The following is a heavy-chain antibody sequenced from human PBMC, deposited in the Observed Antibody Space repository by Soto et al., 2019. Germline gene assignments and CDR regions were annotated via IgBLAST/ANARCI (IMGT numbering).Heavy chain of an antibody. V-gene: IGHV1-69*13. D-gene: IGHD1-7*01. CDR1: GGTFSSYA. CDR3: ARATWELRGTHWFDP. J-gene: IGHJ5*02. Sequence: SVKVSCTASGGTFSSYAISWVRQAPGQGLEWMGGIIPIFGTANYAQKFQGRVTITADESTSTAYMELSSLRSEDTAVYYCARATWELRGTHWFDPWGQGTLVTVS. CDR2: IIPIFGTA.